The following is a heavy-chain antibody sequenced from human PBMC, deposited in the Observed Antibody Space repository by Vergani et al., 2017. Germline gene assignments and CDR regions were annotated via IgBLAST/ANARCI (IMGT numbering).Heavy chain of an antibody. CDR2: ISSSSSTI. Sequence: EVQLLESGGGLVQPGGSLRLSCAASGFTFSSYAMSWVRPAPGKGLEWVSYISSSSSTIYYAYSVKGRFTISRDNAKNSLYLQMNSLRAEDTAVYYCARDRGITGSKFQDLWGQGTLVTVSS. D-gene: IGHD1-20*01. J-gene: IGHJ4*02. V-gene: IGHV3-48*01. CDR3: ARDRGITGSKFQDL. CDR1: GFTFSSYA.